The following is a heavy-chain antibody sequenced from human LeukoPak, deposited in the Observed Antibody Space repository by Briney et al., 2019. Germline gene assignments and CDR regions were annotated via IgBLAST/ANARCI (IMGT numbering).Heavy chain of an antibody. CDR1: GGSTSGYY. V-gene: IGHV4-59*01. CDR3: ARDFGGYTGTNWGVFDI. D-gene: IGHD1-26*01. Sequence: SETLSLTCTVSGGSTSGYYWSWIRQPPGKGLEWIGYIYYSGGTNYNPSLKSRVTISVDTSKNQFSLKLTSVTAADTAVYYCARDFGGYTGTNWGVFDIWGHGTMVTVSS. J-gene: IGHJ3*02. CDR2: IYYSGGT.